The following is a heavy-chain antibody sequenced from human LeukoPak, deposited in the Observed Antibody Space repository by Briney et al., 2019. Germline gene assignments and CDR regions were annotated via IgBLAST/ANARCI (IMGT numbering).Heavy chain of an antibody. CDR3: ARDLSITMIVVVNSYFDY. V-gene: IGHV3-7*03. CDR1: GFTFSSSA. Sequence: PGGSLRLSCAASGFTFSSSAMSWVRQVPGKGLEWVANIKQDGSEKYYVDSVKGRFTISRDNAKNSLYLQMNSLRAEDTAVYYCARDLSITMIVVVNSYFDYWGQGTLVTVSS. J-gene: IGHJ4*02. D-gene: IGHD3-22*01. CDR2: IKQDGSEK.